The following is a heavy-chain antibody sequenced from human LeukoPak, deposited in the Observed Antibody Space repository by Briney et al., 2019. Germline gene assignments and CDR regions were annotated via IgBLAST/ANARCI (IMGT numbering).Heavy chain of an antibody. J-gene: IGHJ3*02. D-gene: IGHD2-2*01. CDR2: LSHSGSS. V-gene: IGHV4-59*02. CDR3: ARARYANAWYAFDI. CDR1: GGSVSSYH. Sequence: SETLSLTCTVSGGSVSSYHWSWIRRPPGRGLEWIAYLSHSGSSDSNPSLTSRVTTLVDTSKNQSSLKLTSVTAADTAVYYCARARYANAWYAFDIWGHGTMVTVSS.